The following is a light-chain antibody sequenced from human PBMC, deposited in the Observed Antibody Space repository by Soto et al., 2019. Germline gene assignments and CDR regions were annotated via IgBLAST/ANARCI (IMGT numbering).Light chain of an antibody. CDR2: GAS. CDR3: QQYNNWPIT. J-gene: IGKJ5*01. V-gene: IGKV3-20*01. Sequence: EIGLTQSPCTLSLSPGERATLSCRASQSVSSSFLAWYQQKPGQAPRLFIYGASSRATGIPDRFIGSGSGTHFTLTISRLEPEDFAVYYCQQYNNWPITFGQGTRLEIK. CDR1: QSVSSSF.